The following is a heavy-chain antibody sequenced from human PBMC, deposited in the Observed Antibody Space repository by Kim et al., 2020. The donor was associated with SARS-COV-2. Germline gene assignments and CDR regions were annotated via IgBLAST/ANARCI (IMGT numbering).Heavy chain of an antibody. CDR3: ARDHGPMIVVVINDGYFDY. D-gene: IGHD3-22*01. J-gene: IGHJ4*02. CDR2: ISYDGSNK. Sequence: GGSLRLSCAASGFTFSSYAMHWVRQAPGKGLEWVAVISYDGSNKYYADSVKGRFTISRDNSKNTLYLQMNSLRAEDTAVYYCARDHGPMIVVVINDGYFDYWGQGTLVTVSS. V-gene: IGHV3-30-3*01. CDR1: GFTFSSYA.